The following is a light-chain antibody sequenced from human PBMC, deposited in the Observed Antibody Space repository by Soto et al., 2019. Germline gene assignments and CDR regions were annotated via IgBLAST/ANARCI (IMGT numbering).Light chain of an antibody. CDR2: AAS. J-gene: IGKJ1*01. CDR1: QGIRND. Sequence: DIQMTQFPSSLSASVGDRVTITCRASQGIRNDLGWYQQKPGKAPKRLIYAASSLQSGVPSRFSCSESGTEFTLAISSLQPEDSATFYCLQHSTYPLTFGQRPKVEIK. V-gene: IGKV1-17*01. CDR3: LQHSTYPLT.